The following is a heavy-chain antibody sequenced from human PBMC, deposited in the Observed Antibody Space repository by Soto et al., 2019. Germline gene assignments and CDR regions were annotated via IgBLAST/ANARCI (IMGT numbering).Heavy chain of an antibody. D-gene: IGHD3-22*01. Sequence: PSETLSLTCTVSGGSISSGGYYWSWIRQHPGKGLEWIGYIYYSGSTYYKPSLKSRVTISVDTSKKQFSLKLSSETAADKAVYYFARVPRSGYDSSGYYYTGAFDIWGQGTMVTVSS. CDR3: ARVPRSGYDSSGYYYTGAFDI. CDR2: IYYSGST. CDR1: GGSISSGGYY. J-gene: IGHJ3*02. V-gene: IGHV4-31*03.